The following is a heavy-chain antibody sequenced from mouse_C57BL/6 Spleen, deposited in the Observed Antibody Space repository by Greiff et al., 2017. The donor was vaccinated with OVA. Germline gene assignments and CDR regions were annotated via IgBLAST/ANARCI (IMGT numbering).Heavy chain of an antibody. Sequence: VQLQQPGAELVKPGASVKMSCTASGYTFPSYWITWVKQRPGQGLEWIGDIYPGSGRTTYNEKFKSTATLTVDTSSSTAYMQLSSLTSEDSAVYYCARGEYYGSRAEYFDVWGTGTTVTVSS. J-gene: IGHJ1*03. CDR1: GYTFPSYW. CDR3: ARGEYYGSRAEYFDV. CDR2: IYPGSGRT. V-gene: IGHV1-55*01. D-gene: IGHD1-1*01.